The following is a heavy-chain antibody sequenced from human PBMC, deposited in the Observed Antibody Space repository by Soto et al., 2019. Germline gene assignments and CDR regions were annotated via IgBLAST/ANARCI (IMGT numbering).Heavy chain of an antibody. Sequence: EVQLVESGGGLVLPGGALRLACAASEFSVSDNYMNWVRQAPGKGLEWDAVIFSGGSTNSADSVKGRFTISRLKSENTLYLQMSSLRPAATAGYFCKSRDYWGRGTLVTVSS. CDR2: IFSGGST. J-gene: IGHJ4*02. CDR1: EFSVSDNY. V-gene: IGHV3-53*04. CDR3: KSRDY.